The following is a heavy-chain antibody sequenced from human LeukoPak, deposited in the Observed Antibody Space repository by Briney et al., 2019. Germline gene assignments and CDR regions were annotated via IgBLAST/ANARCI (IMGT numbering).Heavy chain of an antibody. D-gene: IGHD6-13*01. CDR2: INPNSGGT. CDR3: ARDHSSSWSRDY. V-gene: IGHV1-2*02. J-gene: IGHJ4*02. CDR1: GYTFTGYY. Sequence: ASVKVSCKASGYTFTGYYMHWVRQAPGQGLEWMGWINPNSGGTNYAQRFQGRVTMTRDTSISTAYMELSRLRSDDTAVYYCARDHSSSWSRDYWGQGTLVTVSS.